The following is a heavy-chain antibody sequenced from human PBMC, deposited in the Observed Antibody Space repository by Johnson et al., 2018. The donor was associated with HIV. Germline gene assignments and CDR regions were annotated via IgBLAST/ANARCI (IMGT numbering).Heavy chain of an antibody. Sequence: QVQLVESGGGVVQPGKSLTLSCVGSGLSFSNFGIHWVRQAPGKGPEWVAVISFDGNLKKYADSVKGRFIISRDNANNSLYLQMTSLRAEDTAVYFCAKDRGEWELRMDALDIWGQGTMVTVSS. CDR3: AKDRGEWELRMDALDI. J-gene: IGHJ3*02. V-gene: IGHV3-30*18. CDR1: GLSFSNFG. D-gene: IGHD1-26*01. CDR2: ISFDGNLK.